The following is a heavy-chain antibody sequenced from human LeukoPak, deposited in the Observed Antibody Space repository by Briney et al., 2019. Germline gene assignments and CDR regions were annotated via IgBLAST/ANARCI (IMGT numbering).Heavy chain of an antibody. Sequence: SVKVSCKASGGTFSSYAISWVRQAPGQGLEWMGGIIPIFGTANYAQKFQGRVTITANESTSTAYMELSSLRSEDTAVYYCARNRPKWGIDYWGQGTLVTVSS. D-gene: IGHD7-27*01. CDR1: GGTFSSYA. CDR2: IIPIFGTA. CDR3: ARNRPKWGIDY. J-gene: IGHJ4*02. V-gene: IGHV1-69*01.